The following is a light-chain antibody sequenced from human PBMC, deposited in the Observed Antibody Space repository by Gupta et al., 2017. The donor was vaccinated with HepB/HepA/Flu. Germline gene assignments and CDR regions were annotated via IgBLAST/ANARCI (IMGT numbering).Light chain of an antibody. V-gene: IGKV3-11*02. CDR1: QSVSSY. CDR2: DAA. CDR3: QQRSNWPPIT. Sequence: EIVLTQSPATLSLSPAGRATPSCRASQSVSSYSAWYEQKPGQAPRLLIYDAANSVTGIAARFSGSGCGRNVTLAISSREQEDFAVYYCQQRSNWPPITFGGGTKVEIK. J-gene: IGKJ4*01.